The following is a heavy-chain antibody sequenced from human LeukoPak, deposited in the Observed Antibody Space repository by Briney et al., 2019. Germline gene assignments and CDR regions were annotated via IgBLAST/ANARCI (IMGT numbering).Heavy chain of an antibody. D-gene: IGHD6-6*01. CDR1: GFTFSSYD. Sequence: GGSLRLSCAASGFTFSSYDMPWVRQATGKGLEWVSAIGTAGDTYYPGSVKGRFTISRENARNSLYLQMNSLRAGDTAVYYCARSIPLTSIAAHGFDYWGQGTLVTVSS. J-gene: IGHJ4*02. V-gene: IGHV3-13*01. CDR3: ARSIPLTSIAAHGFDY. CDR2: IGTAGDT.